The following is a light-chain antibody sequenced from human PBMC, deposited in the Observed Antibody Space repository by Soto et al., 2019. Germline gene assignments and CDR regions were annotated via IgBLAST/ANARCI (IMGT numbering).Light chain of an antibody. CDR3: QHYGSSLYT. V-gene: IGKV3-20*01. CDR2: GAS. Sequence: EIVLTQSPGTLSLSPGERATLSCRASQSVSSSYLAWYQQKPGQAPRLLIIGASSRATGIPDRFSGSGSGTDFTLTISRLEPEDFAVYFCQHYGSSLYTFGQGTKLEIK. CDR1: QSVSSSY. J-gene: IGKJ2*01.